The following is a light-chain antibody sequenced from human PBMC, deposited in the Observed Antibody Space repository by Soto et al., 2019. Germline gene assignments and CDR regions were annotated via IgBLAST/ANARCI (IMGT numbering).Light chain of an antibody. CDR2: AAS. Sequence: IRMTQSPSSFSASTGDRVTITCRASQGISSYLAWYQQKPGKAPKLLIYAASTLQSGVPSRFSGSGSGTDFTLTISCLQSEDSSNYYCQHFYSYPYTFGQWTKLEIK. CDR1: QGISSY. J-gene: IGKJ2*01. CDR3: QHFYSYPYT. V-gene: IGKV1-8*01.